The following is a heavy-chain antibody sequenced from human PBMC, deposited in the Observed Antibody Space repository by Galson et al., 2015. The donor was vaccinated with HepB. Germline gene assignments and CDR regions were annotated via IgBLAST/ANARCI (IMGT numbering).Heavy chain of an antibody. Sequence: SVKVSCKASGYTFTTYAIHWVRQAPGQRLEWMGWINAGNGNTKYSQKFQGRVTITRDTSASTAYMELSSLRSEDTAVYYCARVPPSHSSSWHRHFDYWGQGTLVTVSS. J-gene: IGHJ4*02. CDR2: INAGNGNT. V-gene: IGHV1-3*01. CDR1: GYTFTTYA. CDR3: ARVPPSHSSSWHRHFDY. D-gene: IGHD6-13*01.